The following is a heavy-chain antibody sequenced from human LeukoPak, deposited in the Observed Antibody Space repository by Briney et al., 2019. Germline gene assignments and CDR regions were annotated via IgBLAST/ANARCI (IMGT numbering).Heavy chain of an antibody. CDR2: ISSSSSYI. D-gene: IGHD2-15*01. Sequence: PGGSLRLSCAASGFTFSDYYMSWIRQAPGKGLEWVSYISSSSSYIYYADSVKGRFTISRDNAKNTLYLQMNSLRAEDTAVYYCARNFVVVVDSGMDVWGQGTTVTVSS. V-gene: IGHV3-11*06. CDR1: GFTFSDYY. CDR3: ARNFVVVVDSGMDV. J-gene: IGHJ6*02.